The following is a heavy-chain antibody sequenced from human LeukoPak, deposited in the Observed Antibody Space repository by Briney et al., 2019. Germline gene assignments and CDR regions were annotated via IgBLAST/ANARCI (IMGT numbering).Heavy chain of an antibody. CDR2: IYYIGST. CDR3: ARHIGGRYYYYYMDV. CDR1: AGSISSSSYY. J-gene: IGHJ6*03. Sequence: SETLSLTCTVSAGSISSSSYYWGWIRQPPGKGLEWIGNIYYIGSTYYNPSLKSRVTISVDTSKNQFSLKLSSVTAADTAVYYCARHIGGRYYYYYMDVWGKGTTVTISS. V-gene: IGHV4-39*01. D-gene: IGHD3-16*02.